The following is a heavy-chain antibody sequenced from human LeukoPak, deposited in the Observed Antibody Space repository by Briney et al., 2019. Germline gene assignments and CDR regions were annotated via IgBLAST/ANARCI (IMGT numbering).Heavy chain of an antibody. CDR3: ARWHCSRTSCQDYYYGMDV. V-gene: IGHV3-48*03. CDR2: ISSSGSTI. J-gene: IGHJ6*02. CDR1: GFTFSSYE. D-gene: IGHD2-2*01. Sequence: GGSLRLSCAASGFTFSSYEMNWVRQAPGKGLEWVSYISSSGSTIYYADSVKGRFTISRDNAKNSLYLQMNSLRAEDTAVYYCARWHCSRTSCQDYYYGMDVWGQGTTVTVSS.